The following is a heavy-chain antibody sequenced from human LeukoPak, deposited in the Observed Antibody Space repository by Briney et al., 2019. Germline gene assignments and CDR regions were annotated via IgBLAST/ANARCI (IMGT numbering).Heavy chain of an antibody. D-gene: IGHD3-9*01. V-gene: IGHV4-34*01. CDR1: GGSFSGYY. Sequence: PSETLSLTCAVYGGSFSGYYWSWIRQPPGKGLEWIGEINHSGSTNYNPSLKSRVTISVDTSKNQFSLKLSSVTAADTAVYYCARRRERYFDWLLSNRNWFDPWGQGTLVTVSS. CDR3: ARRRERYFDWLLSNRNWFDP. J-gene: IGHJ5*02. CDR2: INHSGST.